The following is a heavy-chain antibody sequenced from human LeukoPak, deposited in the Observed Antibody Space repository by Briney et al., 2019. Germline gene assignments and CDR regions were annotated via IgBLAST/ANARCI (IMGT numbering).Heavy chain of an antibody. Sequence: GGSLRLSCAVSGITLSKYGMSWVRQAPGKGLEWVAGISASGGSTNYADSVEGRLTTSRDNRKNTLFLQMNSLRAEDTAVYFCAKRGVVIRVILVGFHKEAYYFDSWGQGALVTVPS. CDR3: AKRGVVIRVILVGFHKEAYYFDS. J-gene: IGHJ4*02. CDR2: ISASGGST. D-gene: IGHD3-22*01. V-gene: IGHV3-23*01. CDR1: GITLSKYG.